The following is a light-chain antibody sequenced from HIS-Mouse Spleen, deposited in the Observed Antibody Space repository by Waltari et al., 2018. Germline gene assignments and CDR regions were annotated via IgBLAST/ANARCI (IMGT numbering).Light chain of an antibody. CDR3: VLYMGSGISWV. J-gene: IGLJ3*02. Sequence: QSALTQPASVSGSPGQSITISCTGTSSDVGSYTLVSWYQQHPGKAPKLMIYEGSKRPSGVSNRFSGSILGNKAALTITGAQADDESDYYCVLYMGSGISWVFGGGTKLTVL. V-gene: IGLV2-23*01. CDR1: SSDVGSYTL. CDR2: EGS.